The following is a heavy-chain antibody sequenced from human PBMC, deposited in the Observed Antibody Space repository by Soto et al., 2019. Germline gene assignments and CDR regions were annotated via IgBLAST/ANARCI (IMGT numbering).Heavy chain of an antibody. Sequence: QVQLVQSGAEVKKPGSSVKVSCKASGGTFSSYAISWVRQAPGQGLEWMGGIIPIFGTANYAQKFQGRVTITADESTSKAYMELSSLRSEDTAVYYCAKEKSGYRYAQYYYYYGMDVWGQGTTVTVSS. D-gene: IGHD5-18*01. CDR2: IIPIFGTA. V-gene: IGHV1-69*12. J-gene: IGHJ6*02. CDR3: AKEKSGYRYAQYYYYYGMDV. CDR1: GGTFSSYA.